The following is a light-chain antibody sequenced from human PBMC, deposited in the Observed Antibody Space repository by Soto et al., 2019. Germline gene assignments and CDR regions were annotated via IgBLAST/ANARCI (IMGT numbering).Light chain of an antibody. CDR1: QDIRVD. J-gene: IGKJ2*01. CDR2: AAS. Sequence: AIQMTQSPPSLSASVGDRVIITCRASQDIRVDVGWLQQKPLHAPNLLIYAASTLHTGVPSRFTGSGSCTDFTLTINDLQPEDVETYFCLQDYDFPYTFGQGTKVDI. CDR3: LQDYDFPYT. V-gene: IGKV1-6*02.